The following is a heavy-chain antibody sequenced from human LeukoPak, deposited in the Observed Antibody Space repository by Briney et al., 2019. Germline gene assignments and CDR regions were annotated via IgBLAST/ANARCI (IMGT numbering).Heavy chain of an antibody. CDR1: GFTFDDYG. D-gene: IGHD3-10*01. CDR3: ARKTGYYHGSGSPAMDV. Sequence: GGSLRLSCAASGFTFDDYGMSWVRQAPGKGLEWVSGINWNGGSTDYADSVKGRFTISRDNAKNSLYLQMNSLRAEDTAVYYCARKTGYYHGSGSPAMDVWGKGTTVTFS. V-gene: IGHV3-20*04. J-gene: IGHJ6*03. CDR2: INWNGGST.